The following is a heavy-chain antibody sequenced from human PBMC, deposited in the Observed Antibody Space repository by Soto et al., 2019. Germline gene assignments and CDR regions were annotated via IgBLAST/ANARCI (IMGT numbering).Heavy chain of an antibody. J-gene: IGHJ6*02. CDR3: ARKSSYYGMDV. Sequence: SVKVSCKASGGTFSSYTISWVRQAPGQGLEWMGRIIPILGIANYAQKFQGRVTITADKSTSTAYMELSSLRSEDTAVYYCARKSSYYGMDVWGQGTKVTVSS. CDR1: GGTFSSYT. V-gene: IGHV1-69*02. CDR2: IIPILGIA.